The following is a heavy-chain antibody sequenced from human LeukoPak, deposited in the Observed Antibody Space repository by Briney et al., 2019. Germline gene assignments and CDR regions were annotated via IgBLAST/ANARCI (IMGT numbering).Heavy chain of an antibody. D-gene: IGHD3-10*01. Sequence: PSETLSLTCIVSGGFISSNSYYWGWIRQPPEKGLEWIGSIYYSGSTNYNPSLKSRVTISVDTSKNQFSLKLSSVTAADTAVYYCARHGDYYYYMDVWGKGTTVTISS. CDR1: GGFISSNSYY. V-gene: IGHV4-39*01. CDR2: IYYSGST. J-gene: IGHJ6*03. CDR3: ARHGDYYYYMDV.